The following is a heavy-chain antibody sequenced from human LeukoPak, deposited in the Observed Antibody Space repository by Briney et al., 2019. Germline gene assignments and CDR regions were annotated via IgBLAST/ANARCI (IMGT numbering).Heavy chain of an antibody. CDR2: MNPATGNT. V-gene: IGHV1-8*01. CDR1: GYTFSSYD. CDR3: ARLSETPAFYPGGRYLYLAY. Sequence: ASVTVSCKTSGYTFSSYDINWVRQAAGQGPEWMGWMNPATGNTGYAQKFQGRVTMTRDTSTRTAYMELSSLKSDDTAVYYCARLSETPAFYPGGRYLYLAYWGQGAQVTVSS. D-gene: IGHD2-8*02. J-gene: IGHJ4*02.